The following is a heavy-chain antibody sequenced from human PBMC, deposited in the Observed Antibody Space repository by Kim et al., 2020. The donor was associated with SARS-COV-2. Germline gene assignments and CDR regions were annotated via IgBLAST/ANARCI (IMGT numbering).Heavy chain of an antibody. Sequence: SQTLSLTCAISGDSVSSNSAAWNWIRQSPSRGLEWLGRTYYRSKWYNDYAVSVKSRITINPDTSKNQFSLQLNSVTPEDTAVYYCARDPHYYGSGSYTYYYYGMDVWGQGTTVTVSS. CDR1: GDSVSSNSAA. D-gene: IGHD3-10*01. CDR2: TYYRSKWYN. CDR3: ARDPHYYGSGSYTYYYYGMDV. V-gene: IGHV6-1*01. J-gene: IGHJ6*02.